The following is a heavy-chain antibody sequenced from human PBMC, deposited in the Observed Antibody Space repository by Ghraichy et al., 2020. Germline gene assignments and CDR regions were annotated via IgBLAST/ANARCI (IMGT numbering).Heavy chain of an antibody. CDR3: AKDFTYITMVRGAPTSIDY. V-gene: IGHV3-23*01. J-gene: IGHJ4*02. Sequence: GESLNISCAASGFTFSSYAMSWVRQAPGKGLEWVSAISGSGGSTYYADSVKGRFTISRDNSKNTLYLQMNSLRAEDTAVYYCAKDFTYITMVRGAPTSIDYWGQGTLVTVSS. CDR2: ISGSGGST. CDR1: GFTFSSYA. D-gene: IGHD3-10*01.